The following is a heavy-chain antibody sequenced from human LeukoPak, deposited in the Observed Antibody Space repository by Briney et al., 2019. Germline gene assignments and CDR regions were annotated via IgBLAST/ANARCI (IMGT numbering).Heavy chain of an antibody. CDR1: AGTFSSYA. V-gene: IGHV1-69*05. CDR3: ARGEDSGYDWDY. J-gene: IGHJ4*02. Sequence: GASVKVSCKASAGTFSSYAISWVRQAPGQGLEWMGGIIPIFGTANYAQKFQGRVTITTDESTSTAYMELSSLRSEDTAVYCCARGEDSGYDWDYWDQGTLVTVSS. CDR2: IIPIFGTA. D-gene: IGHD5-12*01.